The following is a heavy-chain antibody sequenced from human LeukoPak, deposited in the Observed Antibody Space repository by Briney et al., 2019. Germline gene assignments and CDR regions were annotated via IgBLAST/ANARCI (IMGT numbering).Heavy chain of an antibody. D-gene: IGHD7-27*01. Sequence: SVKVSCKASGGTFSNYAISWVRQSPGQGLEWMGGIIPLFGTANYAQQFQGRVTITADESTSTAYMELSSLRSEDTAVYLCATKWGRYYPTDVSGKGTTVTASP. J-gene: IGHJ6*04. CDR3: ATKWGRYYPTDV. CDR2: IIPLFGTA. CDR1: GGTFSNYA. V-gene: IGHV1-69*13.